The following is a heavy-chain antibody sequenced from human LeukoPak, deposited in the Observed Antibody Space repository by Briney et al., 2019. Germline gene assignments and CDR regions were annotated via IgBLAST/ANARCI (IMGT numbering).Heavy chain of an antibody. D-gene: IGHD3-10*01. Sequence: KPSETLSLTCAVYGGSFSGYYWSWIRQPPGKGLEWIGEINHSGSTNYNPSLKSRVTIPVDMSKNQFSLKLSSVTAADTAVYYCARYTMVRGISQGLIPSYYYYGMDVWGQGTTVTVSS. J-gene: IGHJ6*02. CDR3: ARYTMVRGISQGLIPSYYYYGMDV. CDR2: INHSGST. CDR1: GGSFSGYY. V-gene: IGHV4-34*01.